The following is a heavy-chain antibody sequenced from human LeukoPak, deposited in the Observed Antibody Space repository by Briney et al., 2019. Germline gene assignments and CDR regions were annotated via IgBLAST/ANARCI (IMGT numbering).Heavy chain of an antibody. Sequence: GRSLRLSCAASGLTFSTYAMHWVRQAPGKGLEWVALISYDGRNIYYADSVKGRFTISRDNSKNTLYLQMNSLRAEDTAVYYCARATVTREFDYWGQGTLVTVSS. CDR2: ISYDGRNI. D-gene: IGHD4-17*01. V-gene: IGHV3-30-3*01. CDR3: ARATVTREFDY. J-gene: IGHJ4*02. CDR1: GLTFSTYA.